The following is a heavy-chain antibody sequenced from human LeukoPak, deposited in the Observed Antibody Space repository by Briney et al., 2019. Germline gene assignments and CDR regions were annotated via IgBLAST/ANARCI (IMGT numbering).Heavy chain of an antibody. CDR3: ASGPKAYYDSSGKYNWFDP. D-gene: IGHD3-22*01. CDR2: IYTSGST. CDR1: GGSISSGSYY. J-gene: IGHJ5*02. Sequence: SETLSLTCTVSGGSISSGSYYWSWIRQPAGKGLEWIGRIYTSGSTNYNPSPKSRVTISVDTSKNQFSLKLSSVTAADTAVYYCASGPKAYYDSSGKYNWFDPWGQGTLVTVSS. V-gene: IGHV4-61*02.